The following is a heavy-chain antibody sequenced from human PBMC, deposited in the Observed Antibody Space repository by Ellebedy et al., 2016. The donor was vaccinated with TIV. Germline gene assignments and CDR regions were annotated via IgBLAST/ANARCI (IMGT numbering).Heavy chain of an antibody. V-gene: IGHV3-30-3*01. Sequence: GGSLRLXXAASGFTFSSYAMHWVRQAPGKGLEWVAVISYDGSNKYYADSVKGRFTISRDNSKNTLYLQMNSLRAEDTAVYYCASNVDTCFDYWGQGTLVTVSS. CDR3: ASNVDTCFDY. CDR2: ISYDGSNK. J-gene: IGHJ4*02. D-gene: IGHD5-18*01. CDR1: GFTFSSYA.